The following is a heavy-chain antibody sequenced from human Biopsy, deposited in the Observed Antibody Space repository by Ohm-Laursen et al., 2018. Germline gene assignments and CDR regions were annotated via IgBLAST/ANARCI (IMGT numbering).Heavy chain of an antibody. J-gene: IGHJ6*02. CDR3: ARAVDYYDPYYYYGLDV. CDR2: INHRGST. CDR1: GGSLSGYY. Sequence: SETLSLTWAVYGGSLSGYYWSWIRQPPGKGLEWIGEINHRGSTNYNPSLKSRVTISVDTSKNQFSLKLRSVTAADTAVYYCARAVDYYDPYYYYGLDVWGQGTTVTVSS. D-gene: IGHD3-16*01. V-gene: IGHV4-34*01.